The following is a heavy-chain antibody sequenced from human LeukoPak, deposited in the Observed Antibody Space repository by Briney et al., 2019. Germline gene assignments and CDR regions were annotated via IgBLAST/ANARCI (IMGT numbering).Heavy chain of an antibody. Sequence: SETLSLTFTVSGGPLTNGDYYWSWIRQPPGKGLEWIGYIYHSGSTSFNPSLGSRLTISVDTSRNQFSLRLTSVTAADTALYYCARTATYTVASIDWGQGTLVTVSS. D-gene: IGHD5-12*01. CDR1: GGPLTNGDYY. J-gene: IGHJ4*02. CDR3: ARTATYTVASID. V-gene: IGHV4-30-4*01. CDR2: IYHSGST.